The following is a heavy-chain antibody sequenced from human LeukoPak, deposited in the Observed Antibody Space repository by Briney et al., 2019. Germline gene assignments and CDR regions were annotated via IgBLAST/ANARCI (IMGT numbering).Heavy chain of an antibody. D-gene: IGHD3-22*01. Sequence: GGSLRLSCAASGFIFSGYYMSWVRQAPGKGLEWVANIKHDGSATNYMDSVRGRFTISRDNAKNTLYLQMNSLRAEDTAVYYCARESRDDSSGYCCDAFDIWGQGTMVTVSS. CDR2: IKHDGSAT. CDR1: GFIFSGYY. V-gene: IGHV3-7*01. CDR3: ARESRDDSSGYCCDAFDI. J-gene: IGHJ3*02.